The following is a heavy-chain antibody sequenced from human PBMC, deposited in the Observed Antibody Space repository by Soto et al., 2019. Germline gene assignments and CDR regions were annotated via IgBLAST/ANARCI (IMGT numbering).Heavy chain of an antibody. Sequence: SETLSLTCAVYGGSFSGYYLSWIRQPPGKGLEWIGEINHSGSTNYNPSLKSRVTISVDTSKNQFSLKLSSVTAADTAVYYCARGGTPSWWLKGGNWFDPWGQGTLVTVSS. J-gene: IGHJ5*02. V-gene: IGHV4-34*01. CDR2: INHSGST. D-gene: IGHD2-15*01. CDR3: ARGGTPSWWLKGGNWFDP. CDR1: GGSFSGYY.